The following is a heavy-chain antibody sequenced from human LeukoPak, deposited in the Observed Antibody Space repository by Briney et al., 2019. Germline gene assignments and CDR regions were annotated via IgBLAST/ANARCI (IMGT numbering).Heavy chain of an antibody. CDR2: ISWNSGSI. CDR1: GFTFDDYA. D-gene: IGHD3-22*01. J-gene: IGHJ5*02. V-gene: IGHV3-9*01. Sequence: GRSLRLSCAASGFTFDDYAIHWVRQAPGKGLEWVSGISWNSGSIGYADSVKGRFTISRDNAKNSLYLQMNSLRAEDTALYYCAKQGYYDSSGYKRWFDPWGQGTLVTVSS. CDR3: AKQGYYDSSGYKRWFDP.